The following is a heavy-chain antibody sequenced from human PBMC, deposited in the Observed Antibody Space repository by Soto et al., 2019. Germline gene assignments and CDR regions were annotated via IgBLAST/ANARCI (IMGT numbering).Heavy chain of an antibody. Sequence: TGGSLRLSCAASGFTFSSYAMSWVRQAPGKGLEWVSAISGSGGSTYYADSVKGRFTISRDNSKNTLYLQMNSLRAEDTAVYYCAKDGGYCSSTSCYTRGYYFDYWGQGTLVTVS. D-gene: IGHD2-2*02. V-gene: IGHV3-23*01. CDR3: AKDGGYCSSTSCYTRGYYFDY. J-gene: IGHJ4*02. CDR2: ISGSGGST. CDR1: GFTFSSYA.